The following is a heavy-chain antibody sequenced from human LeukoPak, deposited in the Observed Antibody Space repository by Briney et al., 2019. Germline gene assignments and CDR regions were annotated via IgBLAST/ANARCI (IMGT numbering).Heavy chain of an antibody. CDR3: AKEKYNWNSVRYFDI. D-gene: IGHD1-7*01. V-gene: IGHV3-23*01. CDR1: GFTFGSYA. CDR2: ISGSGGDR. Sequence: PGGSLRLSCAASGFTFGSYAMSWVRQAPGKGLEWVSSISGSGGDRYYAESVKGRFTISRENSKNTLYLQMNSRRAEDTAVYYCAKEKYNWNSVRYFDIWGEGTMVTVSS. J-gene: IGHJ3*02.